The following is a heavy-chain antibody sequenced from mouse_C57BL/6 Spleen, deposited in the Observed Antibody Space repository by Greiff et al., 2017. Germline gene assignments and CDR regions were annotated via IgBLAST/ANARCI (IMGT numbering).Heavy chain of an antibody. Sequence: EVKVVESGGGLVKPGGSLKLSCAASGFTFSDYGMHWVRQAPEKGLEWVAYISSGSSTIYYADTVKGRFTISRDNAKNTLFLQMTSLRSEDTAMYYCANDYSWYFDVWGTGTTVTVSS. J-gene: IGHJ1*03. V-gene: IGHV5-17*01. D-gene: IGHD2-4*01. CDR3: ANDYSWYFDV. CDR1: GFTFSDYG. CDR2: ISSGSSTI.